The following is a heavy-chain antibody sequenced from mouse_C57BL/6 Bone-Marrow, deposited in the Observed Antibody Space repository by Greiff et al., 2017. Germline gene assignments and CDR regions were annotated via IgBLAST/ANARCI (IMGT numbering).Heavy chain of an antibody. Sequence: EVQLVESGGGLVQPGGSLKLSCAASGFTFSDYYMYWVRQTPEKRLEWVAYISNGGGSTYYPDTVKGRFTISRDNAKNTLYLQMSRLKSEDTAMYYCARQDATVPHAMDYWGQGTSVTVSS. CDR1: GFTFSDYY. D-gene: IGHD1-1*01. V-gene: IGHV5-12*01. J-gene: IGHJ4*01. CDR2: ISNGGGST. CDR3: ARQDATVPHAMDY.